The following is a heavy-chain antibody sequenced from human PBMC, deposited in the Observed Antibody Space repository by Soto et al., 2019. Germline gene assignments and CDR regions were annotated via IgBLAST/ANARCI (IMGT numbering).Heavy chain of an antibody. V-gene: IGHV3-48*02. CDR3: AGYYNFDY. CDR2: ISCGSGTI. Sequence: EVQLVESGGGLVQPGGSLRLSCAASGFTFSSYAMNWVRQAPGKGLEWVSYISCGSGTIYYADSVKGRFTVSRDNAKNSLYLQMNSLRDEDTAVYFCAGYYNFDYWGQGTLVTVSS. D-gene: IGHD3-22*01. CDR1: GFTFSSYA. J-gene: IGHJ4*02.